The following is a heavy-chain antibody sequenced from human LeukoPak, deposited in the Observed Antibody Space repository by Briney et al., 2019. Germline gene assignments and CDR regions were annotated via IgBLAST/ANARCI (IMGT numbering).Heavy chain of an antibody. CDR3: ARVVTYDSSGYYVNY. V-gene: IGHV3-74*01. CDR2: INSDGSST. D-gene: IGHD3-22*01. J-gene: IGHJ4*02. CDR1: GFTFSIYW. Sequence: PGGSLRLSCAASGFTFSIYWMHWVRQAPGKGLVWVSRINSDGSSTSYADSVKGRFTISRDNAKNTLYLQMNSLRAEDTAVYYCARVVTYDSSGYYVNYWGQGTLVTVSS.